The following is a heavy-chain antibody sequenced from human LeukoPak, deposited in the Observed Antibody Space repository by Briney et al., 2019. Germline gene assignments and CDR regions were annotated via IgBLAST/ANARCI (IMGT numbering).Heavy chain of an antibody. Sequence: ASVKVSCKASGYTFTSYDINWVRQATGQGLEWMGWMNPNSGNTGYAQKFQGRVTMTRNTSISTAYMELRSLRSDDTAVYYCARAKKYSSSWQNWFDPWGQGTLVTVSS. CDR2: MNPNSGNT. D-gene: IGHD6-13*01. V-gene: IGHV1-8*01. CDR3: ARAKKYSSSWQNWFDP. CDR1: GYTFTSYD. J-gene: IGHJ5*02.